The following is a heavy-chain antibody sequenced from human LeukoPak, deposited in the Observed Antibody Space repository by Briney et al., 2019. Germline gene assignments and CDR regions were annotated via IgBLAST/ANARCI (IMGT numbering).Heavy chain of an antibody. V-gene: IGHV7-4-1*02. J-gene: IGHJ4*02. CDR3: ARDSGYYYDIQYYFDY. CDR1: GYTFTSYA. Sequence: ASVKVSCKASGYTFTSYAMNWVRQAPGQGLEWMGWINTNAGNPTCAQGFTGRFVFSLDTSVSTAYLQISGLKAEDTAVYYCARDSGYYYDIQYYFDYWGQGTLVTVSS. D-gene: IGHD3-22*01. CDR2: INTNAGNP.